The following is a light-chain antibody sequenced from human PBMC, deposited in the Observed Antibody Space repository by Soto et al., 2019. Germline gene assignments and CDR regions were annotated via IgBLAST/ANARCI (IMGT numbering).Light chain of an antibody. V-gene: IGLV2-14*01. J-gene: IGLJ1*01. CDR1: SSDVGGYNY. Sequence: ALTQPASVSASPGQSIAISCTGTSSDVGGYNYVSWYQQHPGKAPKLMIYDVSNRPSGVSNRFSGSKSGNTASLTISGLQAEDEADYYCSSYTSSTTYVFGTGTKLTVL. CDR3: SSYTSSTTYV. CDR2: DVS.